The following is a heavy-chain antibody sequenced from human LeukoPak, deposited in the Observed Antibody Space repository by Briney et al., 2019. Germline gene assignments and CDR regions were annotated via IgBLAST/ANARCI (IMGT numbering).Heavy chain of an antibody. J-gene: IGHJ6*02. CDR3: ARDRRYYDTSGTVYYDAMDV. D-gene: IGHD3-22*01. V-gene: IGHV4-59*01. Sequence: PSETLSLTCTVSGGSMSSYYWSWTRQPPGEGLEWIGYISYSGSTNYNPSLKSRVTISVDTSKNHFSLKLSSVTAADTAVYYCARDRRYYDTSGTVYYDAMDVWGQGTTVTVSS. CDR2: ISYSGST. CDR1: GGSMSSYY.